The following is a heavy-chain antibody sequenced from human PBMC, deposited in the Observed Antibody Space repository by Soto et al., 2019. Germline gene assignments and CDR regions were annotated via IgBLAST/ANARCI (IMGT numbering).Heavy chain of an antibody. CDR2: IYNDGTYS. D-gene: IGHD3-10*01. Sequence: GGSLRLSCAASGFIFKMYWMHWVRQSPGKGLVWISRIYNDGTYSDYADSVRGRFTISRDNVNDTLYLQMNNLRAEDSGLYYCTRGPRPISTGTGAYWGQGTQVTVAS. CDR3: TRGPRPISTGTGAY. J-gene: IGHJ4*02. CDR1: GFIFKMYW. V-gene: IGHV3-74*01.